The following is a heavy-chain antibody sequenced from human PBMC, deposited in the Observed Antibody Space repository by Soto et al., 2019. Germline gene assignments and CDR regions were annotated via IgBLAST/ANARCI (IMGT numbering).Heavy chain of an antibody. V-gene: IGHV4-61*01. CDR2: IYYSENT. J-gene: IGHJ5*02. Sequence: SETLSLTCSVSGGSVGSGIYSWNWIRQPPGKGLEWIGNIYYSENTNYSPSLKSRVTISLDTSKNQFPLKLSSVTAADMAVYYCARGLRLNNWFDPWGQGTLVTVSS. CDR1: GGSVGSGIYS. D-gene: IGHD5-12*01. CDR3: ARGLRLNNWFDP.